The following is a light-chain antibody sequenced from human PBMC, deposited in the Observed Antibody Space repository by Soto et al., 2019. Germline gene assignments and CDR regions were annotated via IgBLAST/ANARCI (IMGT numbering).Light chain of an antibody. Sequence: QSALTQPASVSGSPGQSITISCTGTSSDVGGYNYVSWYQHHPGKAPKLIIYEVSNRPSGVSNRFSGSKSGNTASLSISGLQAEDEADYYCSSYTTSYTQVFGGGTQLTVL. CDR3: SSYTTSYTQV. J-gene: IGLJ3*02. CDR2: EVS. CDR1: SSDVGGYNY. V-gene: IGLV2-14*01.